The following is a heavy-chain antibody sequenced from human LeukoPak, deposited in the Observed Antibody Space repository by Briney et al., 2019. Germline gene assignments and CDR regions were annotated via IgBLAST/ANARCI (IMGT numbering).Heavy chain of an antibody. D-gene: IGHD2-2*01. Sequence: SETLSLTCNVSGVSISTHYWSWIRQSPGKGLEWIGYIYHNGLTNYNPSLKSRVTISVDTSNNQLSLKVNSVTAADTAMYYCVKSNSRYQPWTLDIWGRGTMVTVSS. J-gene: IGHJ3*02. CDR1: GVSISTHY. V-gene: IGHV4-59*11. CDR2: IYHNGLT. CDR3: VKSNSRYQPWTLDI.